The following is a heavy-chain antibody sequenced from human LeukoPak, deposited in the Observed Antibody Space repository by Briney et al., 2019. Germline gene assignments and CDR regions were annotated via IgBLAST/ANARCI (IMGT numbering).Heavy chain of an antibody. V-gene: IGHV4-34*01. J-gene: IGHJ4*02. CDR1: GGSFSGYY. Sequence: PSETLSLTCAVYGGSFSGYYWSWIRQPPGKGLEWIGEINHSGSTNYNPSLKSRVTISVDTSKNQFSPKLSSVTAADTAVYYCARRMKRITMIVVVIPRLVFDYWGQGTLVTVSS. CDR3: ARRMKRITMIVVVIPRLVFDY. CDR2: INHSGST. D-gene: IGHD3-22*01.